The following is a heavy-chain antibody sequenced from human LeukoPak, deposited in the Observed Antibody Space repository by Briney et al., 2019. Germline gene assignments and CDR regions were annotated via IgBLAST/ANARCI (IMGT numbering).Heavy chain of an antibody. D-gene: IGHD5-24*01. J-gene: IGHJ4*02. CDR1: GFTFSGAW. Sequence: GGSLRLSCTASGFTFSGAWMTWVRQAPGKGLEWVANIREDGTEKNYVDSVKGRFTISRDNSKNTLYLQMNSLRAEDTAVYYCVRVEMATTKTYYFDYWGQGTLVTVSS. CDR2: IREDGTEK. CDR3: VRVEMATTKTYYFDY. V-gene: IGHV3-7*04.